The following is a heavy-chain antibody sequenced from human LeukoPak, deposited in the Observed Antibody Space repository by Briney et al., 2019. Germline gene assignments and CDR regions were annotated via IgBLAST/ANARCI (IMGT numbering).Heavy chain of an antibody. D-gene: IGHD2-21*02. V-gene: IGHV3-30*02. Sequence: GGSLRLSCAASGFTFSNYGMHWVRQAPGKGLEWVAFIRYDGSNKYYADSVKGRFTISRDNSRNTLYLQMNSLRAEDTAVYYCETNVVVTAIEDYWGQGTQVTVSS. CDR1: GFTFSNYG. J-gene: IGHJ4*02. CDR2: IRYDGSNK. CDR3: ETNVVVTAIEDY.